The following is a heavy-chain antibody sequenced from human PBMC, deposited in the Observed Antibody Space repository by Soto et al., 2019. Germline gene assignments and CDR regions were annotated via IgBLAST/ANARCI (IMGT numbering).Heavy chain of an antibody. V-gene: IGHV1-18*01. D-gene: IGHD1-26*01. J-gene: IGHJ6*02. CDR1: GYTFINYD. Sequence: QGQLVQSGAEVKRPGASVKVSCKASGYTFINYDVAWGRRAPGQGLQWMGWISISKGKTYYEQSLQGRVTMTTDTVTTTAYMVVRSLRSDDTAVFYCARKGYIGSFGLAVWGHGATVTVSS. CDR2: ISISKGKT. CDR3: ARKGYIGSFGLAV.